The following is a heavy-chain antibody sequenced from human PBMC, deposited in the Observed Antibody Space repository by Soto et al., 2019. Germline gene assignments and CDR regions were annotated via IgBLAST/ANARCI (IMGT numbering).Heavy chain of an antibody. V-gene: IGHV1-18*04. CDR1: GYTFTSYG. CDR3: ARDGQTTMVRGVRGGSYNYYGMDV. D-gene: IGHD3-10*01. CDR2: ISTYNGNT. Sequence: QVQLVQSGAEVKKPGASVKVSCKASGYTFTSYGISGVRQAPGQGLEWMGWISTYNGNTNYAQQLQGRVTMTTDTATSTAYMELRILRSDDTAVYYCARDGQTTMVRGVRGGSYNYYGMDVWGQGTTVTVSS. J-gene: IGHJ6*02.